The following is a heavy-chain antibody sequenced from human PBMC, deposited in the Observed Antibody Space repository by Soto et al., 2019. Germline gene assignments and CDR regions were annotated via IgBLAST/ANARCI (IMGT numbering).Heavy chain of an antibody. CDR1: ADSFSSYG. CDR2: IIPIFGTT. J-gene: IGHJ4*02. CDR3: ARVFPDGWVEPGVVRGYLDT. V-gene: IGHV1-69*01. D-gene: IGHD3-3*01. Sequence: QVQLVQSGAEVKEPGSAVKVSCKAPADSFSSYGISWVRQAPGQGLEWMGGIIPIFGTTNYAEKCQGGVTITADESTNTAYMELSSLRSEDTALYYRARVFPDGWVEPGVVRGYLDTWGRGTLVTVSS.